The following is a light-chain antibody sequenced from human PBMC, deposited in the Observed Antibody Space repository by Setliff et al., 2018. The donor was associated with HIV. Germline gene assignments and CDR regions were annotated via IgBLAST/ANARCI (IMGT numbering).Light chain of an antibody. CDR2: EGT. CDR1: SSDFGSYNL. Sequence: QSVLTQPASVSGSPGQSITISCTGASSDFGSYNLVSWYQQHPGKVPKLLIYEGTKRPSGVSSRFSGSKSGNTASLTISGLQAEDEADYYRCSYAGDSSYVVFGGGTKVTVL. CDR3: CSYAGDSSYVV. V-gene: IGLV2-23*01. J-gene: IGLJ2*01.